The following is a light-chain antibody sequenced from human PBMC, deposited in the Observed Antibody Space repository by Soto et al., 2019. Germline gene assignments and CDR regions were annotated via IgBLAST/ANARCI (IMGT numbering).Light chain of an antibody. CDR3: QVWNSFGDHVE. CDR2: DDS. Sequence: SYELTQPPSVSVAPGQTARLTCAGNTVGSKSVHWYQQKPGQAPVLVVYDDSDRPSGIPERFSGSNSENTATLTNSRVEAGDEADYYCQVWNSFGDHVEFGGGTKLTVL. J-gene: IGLJ2*01. CDR1: TVGSKS. V-gene: IGLV3-21*02.